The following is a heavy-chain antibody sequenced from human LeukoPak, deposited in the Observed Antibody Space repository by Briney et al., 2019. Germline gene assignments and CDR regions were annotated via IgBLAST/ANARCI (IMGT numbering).Heavy chain of an antibody. D-gene: IGHD3-10*01. V-gene: IGHV5-51*01. CDR1: GYRFSDYW. Sequence: GESLKISCKASGYRFSDYWIGWVRPMPGKGLEWMGIIWPDDSDTNYSPSFQGQVTMSVDKSVSTAYLQWSSLKASDTAIYYCARHVASSYWSYFDYGGQGPLVTVS. CDR2: IWPDDSDT. J-gene: IGHJ4*02. CDR3: ARHVASSYWSYFDY.